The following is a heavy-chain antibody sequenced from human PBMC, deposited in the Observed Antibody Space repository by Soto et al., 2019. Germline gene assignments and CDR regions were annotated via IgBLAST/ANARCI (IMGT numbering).Heavy chain of an antibody. CDR2: IWYDGSNK. CDR3: ARSGSXXXXXYYYGMDV. D-gene: IGHD1-26*01. Sequence: QVQLVESGGGVVQPGRSLRLSCAASGFTFSSYGMHWVRQAPGKGLEWVAVIWYDGSNKYYADSVKGRFTISRDNSKXXLXXXXXSXRXXXXXXXXXARSGSXXXXXYYYGMDVWGQGTTVTVSS. J-gene: IGHJ6*02. V-gene: IGHV3-33*01. CDR1: GFTFSSYG.